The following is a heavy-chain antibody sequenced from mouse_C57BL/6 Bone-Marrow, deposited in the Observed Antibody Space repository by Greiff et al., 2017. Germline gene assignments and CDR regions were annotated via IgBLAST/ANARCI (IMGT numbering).Heavy chain of an antibody. V-gene: IGHV14-4*01. CDR3: TTDYDYDLAWFAY. D-gene: IGHD2-4*01. J-gene: IGHJ3*01. CDR2: IDPENGAT. Sequence: EVKLMESGAELVRPGASVKLSCTASGFNITDDYMHWVKPRPEQGLEWIGWIDPENGATEYASQFQGKDTITADTSSHTAYLQLSSLTSEDTAVYYCTTDYDYDLAWFAYWGQGTLVTVSA. CDR1: GFNITDDY.